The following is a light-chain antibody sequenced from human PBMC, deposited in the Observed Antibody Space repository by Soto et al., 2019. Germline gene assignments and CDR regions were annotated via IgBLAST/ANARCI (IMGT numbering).Light chain of an antibody. CDR1: QSVSSK. CDR3: QQYGSAPRT. J-gene: IGKJ1*01. Sequence: EIVMTQSPATLSVSPGERATLSCRASQSVSSKLAWYQQKPGQAPRLLIYAASTRATGIPDRFSGSGSGTDFTLTISRLEPEDFAVYYCQQYGSAPRTFGQGTKVEIK. CDR2: AAS. V-gene: IGKV3-20*01.